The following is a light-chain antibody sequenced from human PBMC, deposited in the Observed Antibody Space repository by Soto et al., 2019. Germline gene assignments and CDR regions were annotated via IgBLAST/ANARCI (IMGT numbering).Light chain of an antibody. V-gene: IGKV3D-20*02. CDR3: QQRSDWPPTWT. J-gene: IGKJ1*01. Sequence: EIVLTQSPGTLSLSPGERATLSCRASQSVSSNYLAWYQQKPGQAPRLLIYDVSNRATGIPARFSGSGSGTDFTLTISSLEPEDFGVYYCQQRSDWPPTWTFGQGTKVDIK. CDR2: DVS. CDR1: QSVSSNY.